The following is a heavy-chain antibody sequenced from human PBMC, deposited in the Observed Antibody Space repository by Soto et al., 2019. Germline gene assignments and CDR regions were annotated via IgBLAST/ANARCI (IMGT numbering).Heavy chain of an antibody. Sequence: NPGGSLRLSCAASGFTFSNAWMSWVRQAPGKGLEWVGRIKSKTDVGTTDYAAPVKGRFTISRDDSKNTLYLQMNSLKTEDTAVYYCTTEVRHGGQRTLVTVPQ. CDR1: GFTFSNAW. CDR3: TTEVRH. V-gene: IGHV3-15*01. CDR2: IKSKTDVGTT. J-gene: IGHJ4*01. D-gene: IGHD2-2*01.